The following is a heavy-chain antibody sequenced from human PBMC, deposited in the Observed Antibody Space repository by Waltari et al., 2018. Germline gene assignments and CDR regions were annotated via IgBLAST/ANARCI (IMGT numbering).Heavy chain of an antibody. J-gene: IGHJ4*02. Sequence: QVQLVESGGGVVQPGRSLRPSCAASGVTFRSKGMHWVPQAPGKGVEWVAVIWYDGSNQYYADGVKDRFTISRDNSKNTLYLQMNSLRAEDTAVYYCAKSTFWSGYSDYWGQGTLVTVSS. CDR1: GVTFRSKG. D-gene: IGHD3-3*01. V-gene: IGHV3-33*08. CDR3: AKSTFWSGYSDY. CDR2: IWYDGSNQ.